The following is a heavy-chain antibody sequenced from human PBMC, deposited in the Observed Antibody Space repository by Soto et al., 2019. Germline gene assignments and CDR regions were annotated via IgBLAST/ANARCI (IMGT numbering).Heavy chain of an antibody. CDR2: IYYSGST. J-gene: IGHJ5*02. Sequence: SETLSLTCTVSGGSISSYYWSWIRQPPWKGLEWIGYIYYSGSTNYNPSLKSRVTISVDTPKNQFSLKLSSVTAADTAVYYCARRRPLSYGNNWFDPWGQGTLVTVYS. CDR3: ARRRPLSYGNNWFDP. V-gene: IGHV4-59*01. D-gene: IGHD4-17*01. CDR1: GGSISSYY.